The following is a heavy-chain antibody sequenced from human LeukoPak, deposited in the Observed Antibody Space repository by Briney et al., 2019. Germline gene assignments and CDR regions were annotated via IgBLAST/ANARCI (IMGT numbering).Heavy chain of an antibody. CDR3: AGDSDSGGYSRFGY. Sequence: GGSLRLSCAASGFQFSSYWMHWVRLAPGKGLVWVARIKSDGSSTSYAGFVKGRFTISRDNSKNSLFLQLNGLGGEDTAVYYCAGDSDSGGYSRFGYWGQGTLVTVSS. D-gene: IGHD3-10*01. CDR2: IKSDGSST. V-gene: IGHV3-74*01. J-gene: IGHJ4*02. CDR1: GFQFSSYW.